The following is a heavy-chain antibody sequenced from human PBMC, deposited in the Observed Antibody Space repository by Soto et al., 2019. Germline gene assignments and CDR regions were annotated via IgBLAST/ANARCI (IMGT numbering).Heavy chain of an antibody. CDR3: ARARGYCDSHYYGVDV. Sequence: SDTLSLTCVFSCASIRNAGPYLSWVRQFPGKGLECIGYIHFSGPPFYIPSLKSRVSILLDTSERSFSLQLSSVTAADTAVYYCARARGYCDSHYYGVDVWGPGMTLTVSS. J-gene: IGHJ6*02. CDR1: CASIRNAGPY. V-gene: IGHV4-31*11. CDR2: IHFSGPP. D-gene: IGHD5-12*01.